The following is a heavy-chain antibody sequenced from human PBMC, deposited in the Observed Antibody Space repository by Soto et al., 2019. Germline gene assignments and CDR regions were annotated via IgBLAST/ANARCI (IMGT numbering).Heavy chain of an antibody. V-gene: IGHV1-69*12. D-gene: IGHD3-16*01. J-gene: IGHJ4*02. CDR1: GGTFSSYD. CDR3: ARGQTGGGWGYYFDY. Sequence: QVQLVQSGAEVKKPGSSVKVSCKASGGTFSSYDIDWVRQAPGQGLEWMGGIIPIFGTADYAQKLQGRVTITADESTSTAYMELSSLRSEDTAVYYCARGQTGGGWGYYFDYWGQGTLVTVSS. CDR2: IIPIFGTA.